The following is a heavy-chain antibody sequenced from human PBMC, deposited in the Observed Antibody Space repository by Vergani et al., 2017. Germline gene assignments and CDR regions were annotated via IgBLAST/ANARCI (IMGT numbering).Heavy chain of an antibody. J-gene: IGHJ4*02. D-gene: IGHD1-26*01. CDR1: GFTVSSNY. CDR2: IYSGGST. CDR3: ASGWELPPFDY. V-gene: IGHV3-66*01. Sequence: EVQMVESGGGLVQPGGSLRLSCAASGFTVSSNYMSWVRQAPGKGLEWVSVIYSGGSTYYADSVKGRFTISRDNSKNTLYLQMNSLRAEDTAVYYCASGWELPPFDYWGQGTLVTVSS.